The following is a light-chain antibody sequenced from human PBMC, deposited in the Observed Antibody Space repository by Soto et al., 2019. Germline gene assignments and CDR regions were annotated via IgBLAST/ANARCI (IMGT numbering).Light chain of an antibody. Sequence: QSALTQPASVSGSPGQSITISCTGTSSDVGGYSSVSWYQQHPGNAPELMIYDVSNRPSGVSNRFSGSKSGNTASLTISGLQAEDEADYYCSSYTSSSTVVFGGGTKLTVL. V-gene: IGLV2-14*01. CDR3: SSYTSSSTVV. J-gene: IGLJ2*01. CDR1: SSDVGGYSS. CDR2: DVS.